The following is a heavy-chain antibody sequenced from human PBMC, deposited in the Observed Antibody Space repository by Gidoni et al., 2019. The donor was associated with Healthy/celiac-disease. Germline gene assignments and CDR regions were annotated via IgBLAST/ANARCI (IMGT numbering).Heavy chain of an antibody. D-gene: IGHD3-3*01. CDR1: GLPFSSYS. J-gene: IGHJ4*02. V-gene: IGHV3-21*01. Sequence: EVQLVESGGGLVKPGGSLRLSCAASGLPFSSYSMNWVRQAPGKGLEWVSSISSSSSYIYYADSVKVRFTISRDNAKNSLYLQMNSLRAEDTAVYYCARDLQGITIFGVVMSVWGQGTLVTVSS. CDR2: ISSSSSYI. CDR3: ARDLQGITIFGVVMSV.